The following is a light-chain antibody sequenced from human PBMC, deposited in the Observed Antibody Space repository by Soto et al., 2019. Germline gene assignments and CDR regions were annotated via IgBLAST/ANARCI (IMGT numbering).Light chain of an antibody. CDR2: EVS. CDR3: SSHSAIKNAV. J-gene: IGLJ2*01. CDR1: SSDVGGNNH. V-gene: IGLV2-8*01. Sequence: QSVLTQPPSASGSPGQSVTISCTGTSSDVGGNNHVSWYQQHPGKAPKLIIYEVSQRPSGVPDRFSGSKSGNTASLTVSGLQAEDEADYYCSSHSAIKNAVFGGGTKLTVL.